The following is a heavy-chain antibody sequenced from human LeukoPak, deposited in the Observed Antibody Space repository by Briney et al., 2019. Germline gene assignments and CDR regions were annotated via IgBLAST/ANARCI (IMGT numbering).Heavy chain of an antibody. CDR1: GESFSAYS. V-gene: IGHV4-34*01. CDR2: INHSGST. J-gene: IGHJ5*02. CDR3: TRERSTPGINWFDP. Sequence: SETLSLTCAVYGESFSAYSWNWISQSPGKGLEWIGEINHSGSTNYNPSLKSRVTISVDTSKNQTSKRQFSLKLNSVTAADTAVYYCTRERSTPGINWFDPWGQGTLVTVSS. D-gene: IGHD2-2*01.